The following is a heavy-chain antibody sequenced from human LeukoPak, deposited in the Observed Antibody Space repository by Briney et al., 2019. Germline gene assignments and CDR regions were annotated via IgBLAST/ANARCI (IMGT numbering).Heavy chain of an antibody. J-gene: IGHJ3*02. D-gene: IGHD1-26*01. CDR1: GGSISSYY. CDR3: ARLVGATTDFAFDI. V-gene: IGHV4-59*01. Sequence: SETPSLTCTVSGGSISSYYWSWIRQPPGKGLEWIGYIYYSGSTNYNPSLKSRVTISVDTSKNQFSLKLSSVTAADTAVYYCARLVGATTDFAFDIWGQGTMVTVSS. CDR2: IYYSGST.